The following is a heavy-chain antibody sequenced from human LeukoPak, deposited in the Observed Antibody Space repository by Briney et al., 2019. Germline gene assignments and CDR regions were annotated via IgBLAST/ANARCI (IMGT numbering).Heavy chain of an antibody. CDR3: ARLQGGYSYGDFDY. V-gene: IGHV1-69*13. CDR2: IIPIFGTT. J-gene: IGHJ4*02. D-gene: IGHD5-18*01. Sequence: SVKVSCKASGGTFSSYAISWVRQAPGQGLEWMGGIIPIFGTTNYAQKFQGRVTITADESTSTAYMELSSLRSEDTAVYYCARLQGGYSYGDFDYWGQGTLVTVSS. CDR1: GGTFSSYA.